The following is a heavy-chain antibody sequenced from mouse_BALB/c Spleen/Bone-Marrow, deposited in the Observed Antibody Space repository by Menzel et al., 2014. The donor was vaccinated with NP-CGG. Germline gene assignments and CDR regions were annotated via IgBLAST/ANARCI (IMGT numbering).Heavy chain of an antibody. V-gene: IGHV1-67*01. Sequence: QVQLQQPGPELVRPGVSVKISCKGSGYTFTDYAMHWVKQSHAKSLEWIGVTSTYSGNTNYNQKFKGKATMTVDKSSSTAYMELARLASEDSAIYYCARSNYGSSYVFDYWGQGTTLTVSS. CDR2: TSTYSGNT. D-gene: IGHD1-1*01. CDR1: GYTFTDYA. CDR3: ARSNYGSSYVFDY. J-gene: IGHJ2*01.